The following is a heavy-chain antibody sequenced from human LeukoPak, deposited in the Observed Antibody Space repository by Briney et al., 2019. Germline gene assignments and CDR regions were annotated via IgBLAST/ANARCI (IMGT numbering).Heavy chain of an antibody. CDR2: IYVGGSA. D-gene: IGHD2-2*01. CDR1: GFTVSSNY. V-gene: IGHV3-53*01. Sequence: PGGSLRLSCAASGFTVSSNYMSWVRQAPGKGLEWVSTIYVGGSAYYADFLKGRFTISRDNSKNTVYLQMNSLRAEDTAVYYCARAIQSQLLKGYFDYWGQGTLVTVSS. J-gene: IGHJ4*02. CDR3: ARAIQSQLLKGYFDY.